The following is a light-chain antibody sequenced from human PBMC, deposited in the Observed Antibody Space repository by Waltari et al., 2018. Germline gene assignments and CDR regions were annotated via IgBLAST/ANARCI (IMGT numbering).Light chain of an antibody. V-gene: IGLV2-23*02. CDR2: EIS. Sequence: QSALTQPASVSGSPGQSITISCTAVNSNVDILHLVSWYQHHPGRNPILLISEISQRPSGISNRFSGSKSGNTASLTISCLQPEYEADYFCCSFAGYGIYVFGSGTQVSVL. CDR3: CSFAGYGIYV. J-gene: IGLJ1*01. CDR1: NSNVDILHL.